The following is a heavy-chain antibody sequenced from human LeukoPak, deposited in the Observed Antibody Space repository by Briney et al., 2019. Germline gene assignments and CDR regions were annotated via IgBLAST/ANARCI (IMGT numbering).Heavy chain of an antibody. Sequence: ASVKVSCKASGYTFTGYYMHWVRQAPGQGLEWMGWINPNSGGTNYAQKFQGGVTMTRDTSISTAYMELSRLRSDDTAVYYCARVSSPFRDGYNYILDYWGQGTLVTVSS. J-gene: IGHJ4*02. CDR3: ARVSSPFRDGYNYILDY. CDR2: INPNSGGT. CDR1: GYTFTGYY. D-gene: IGHD5-24*01. V-gene: IGHV1-2*02.